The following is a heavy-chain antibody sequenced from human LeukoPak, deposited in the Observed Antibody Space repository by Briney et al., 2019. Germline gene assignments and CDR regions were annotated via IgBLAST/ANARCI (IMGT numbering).Heavy chain of an antibody. D-gene: IGHD6-19*01. V-gene: IGHV3-7*01. CDR2: IKQDGSEK. CDR3: ARDHRGGSGWYYLDY. Sequence: GGSLRLSCAASGFTFSSYWMNWVRQAPGKGLEWVANIKQDGSEKYYVDSVKGRFTISRDNAKNSLYLQMNSLRAEDTAVYYCARDHRGGSGWYYLDYWGQGTLVTVSS. J-gene: IGHJ4*02. CDR1: GFTFSSYW.